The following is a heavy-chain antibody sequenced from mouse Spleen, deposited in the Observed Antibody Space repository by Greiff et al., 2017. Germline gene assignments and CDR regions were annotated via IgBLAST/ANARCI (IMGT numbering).Heavy chain of an antibody. V-gene: IGHV1-78*01. CDR1: GYTFTDHT. Sequence: QVQLQQSDAELVKPGASVKISCKVSGYTFTDHTIHWMKQRPEQGLEWIGYIYPRDGSTKYNEKFKGKATLTADKSSSTAYMQLNSLTSEDSAVYYCARSGIYYGSSYYFDYWGQGTTLTVSS. D-gene: IGHD1-1*01. CDR2: IYPRDGST. CDR3: ARSGIYYGSSYYFDY. J-gene: IGHJ2*01.